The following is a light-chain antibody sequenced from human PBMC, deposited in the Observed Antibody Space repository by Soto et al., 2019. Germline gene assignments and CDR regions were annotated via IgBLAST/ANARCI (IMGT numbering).Light chain of an antibody. J-gene: IGKJ1*01. CDR1: QSISSY. CDR3: QMYNSNSPWT. Sequence: DIQMTQSPSSLSASVGDRGTITFQASQSISSYLNWYQQKPGKAPKLLIYDASSLESGVPSRFSGSGSGTEFTLTISSLQPDDFATYYCQMYNSNSPWTFGQGTKVDIK. V-gene: IGKV1-5*01. CDR2: DAS.